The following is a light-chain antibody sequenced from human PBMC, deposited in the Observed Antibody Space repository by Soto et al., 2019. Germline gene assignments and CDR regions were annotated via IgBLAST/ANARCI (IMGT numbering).Light chain of an antibody. V-gene: IGLV2-14*01. CDR1: SSDVGAYKY. CDR2: EVS. J-gene: IGLJ2*01. CDR3: SSYAGSNMVV. Sequence: QSALTQPASVSGSPGQSITISCTGTSSDVGAYKYVSWYQQHPGKAPKLMIYEVSNRPSGVSNRFSGSKSGNTASLTISGLQAEDEADYYCSSYAGSNMVVFGGGTKLTVL.